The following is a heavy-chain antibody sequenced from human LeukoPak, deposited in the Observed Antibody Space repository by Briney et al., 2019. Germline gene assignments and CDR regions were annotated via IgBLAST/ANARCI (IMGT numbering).Heavy chain of an antibody. CDR2: ISNDGDNR. CDR3: ADSDGYYYDV. J-gene: IGHJ4*02. Sequence: PGGSLRLSCVASGFTSGFTFSYYAMHWVCQAPGKGLEWVAFISNDGDNRYFADSVKGRFTISRDNSKNTVYLQMNSLGAEDTAVYYCADSDGYYYDVWGQGTLVTVS. D-gene: IGHD5-24*01. V-gene: IGHV3-30-3*01. CDR1: GFTFSYYA.